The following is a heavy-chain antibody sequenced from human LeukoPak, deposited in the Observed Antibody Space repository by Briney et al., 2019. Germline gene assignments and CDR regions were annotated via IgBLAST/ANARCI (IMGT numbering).Heavy chain of an antibody. Sequence: SETLSLTCTVSGGSTSSYYWSWIRQSPGKGLEWIAYIHNSGSTNYNPSLKSRVTISVDTSKNQFSLKLGSVTAADTAVYYCARGFYDSSGYSSPFDYWGQGTLVTVSS. D-gene: IGHD3-22*01. CDR3: ARGFYDSSGYSSPFDY. V-gene: IGHV4-59*01. CDR1: GGSTSSYY. J-gene: IGHJ4*02. CDR2: IHNSGST.